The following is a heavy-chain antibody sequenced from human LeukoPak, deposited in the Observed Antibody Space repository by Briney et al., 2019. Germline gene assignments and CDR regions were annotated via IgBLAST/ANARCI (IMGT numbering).Heavy chain of an antibody. V-gene: IGHV4-59*01. Sequence: PSETLSLTCTVSGGSISSYYWSWIRQPPGKGLEWIGYIYYSGSTNYNPSLKSRVTISVDTSKNQFSLKLSSVTAADTAVYYCARGRKGWYWYFDLWGRGTLVTVSS. D-gene: IGHD2-15*01. J-gene: IGHJ2*01. CDR2: IYYSGST. CDR3: ARGRKGWYWYFDL. CDR1: GGSISSYY.